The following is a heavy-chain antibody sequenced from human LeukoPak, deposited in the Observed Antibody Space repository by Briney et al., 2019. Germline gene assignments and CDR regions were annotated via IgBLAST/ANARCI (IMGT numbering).Heavy chain of an antibody. V-gene: IGHV3-23*01. CDR2: ITGSTTWT. D-gene: IGHD3-10*02. CDR3: ARELVSSGTGYFDL. CDR1: GFTFGNFG. Sequence: GGSLRLSCEASGFTFGNFGMTWVRQAPGKGLQWVSGITGSTTWTYFAASVKGRFTVSRDNSQNTLHLQMNSLRADDTAVYYCARELVSSGTGYFDLWGRGTLVSVSS. J-gene: IGHJ2*01.